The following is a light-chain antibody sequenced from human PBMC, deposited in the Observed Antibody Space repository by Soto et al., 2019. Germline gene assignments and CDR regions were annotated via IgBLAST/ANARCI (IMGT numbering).Light chain of an antibody. CDR3: APYAGSNTYV. V-gene: IGLV2-23*01. J-gene: IGLJ1*01. Sequence: QSVLTQPASVSGSPGQSITISCTGTSGDVGTYNLVSWYQHHPGKAPKLMIYEGDKRPSGVSNRFSGSKSGNTASLTIFGLQAEDEADYHCAPYAGSNTYVFGSGTKLTVL. CDR2: EGD. CDR1: SGDVGTYNL.